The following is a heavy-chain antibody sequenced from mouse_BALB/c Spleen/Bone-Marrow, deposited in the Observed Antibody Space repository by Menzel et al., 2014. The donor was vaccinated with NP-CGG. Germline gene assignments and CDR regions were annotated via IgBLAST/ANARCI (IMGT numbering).Heavy chain of an antibody. CDR3: ARDENVGIYWYFDV. Sequence: EVKLMESGGGLVQPGGSLRLSCATSGFTITDYYMSWVRQPPGKALEWLGFIRNKAKGYTTDYSASVKGRFTISRDNSQSISYLQMNTLRAEDSATYYCARDENVGIYWYFDVWGAGTTVTVSS. CDR2: IRNKAKGYTT. J-gene: IGHJ1*01. CDR1: GFTITDYY. V-gene: IGHV7-3*02.